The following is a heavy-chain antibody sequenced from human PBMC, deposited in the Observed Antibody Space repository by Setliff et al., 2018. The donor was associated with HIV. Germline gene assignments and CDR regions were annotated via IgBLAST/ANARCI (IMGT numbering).Heavy chain of an antibody. CDR1: GYSISSGYY. V-gene: IGHV4-38-2*02. CDR3: ARDIQAAGTGWFDP. D-gene: IGHD6-13*01. J-gene: IGHJ5*02. CDR2: IYHSGST. Sequence: PSETLSLPCAVSGYSISSGYYWGWIRQPPGKGLEWIGSIYHSGSTYYNPSLKSRVTISLDTSKNQFSLKLSSVTAADTAVYYCARDIQAAGTGWFDPWGQGTLVTVSS.